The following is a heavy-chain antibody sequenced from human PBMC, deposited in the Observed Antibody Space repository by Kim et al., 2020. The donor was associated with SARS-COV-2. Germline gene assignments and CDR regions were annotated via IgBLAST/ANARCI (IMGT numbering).Heavy chain of an antibody. Sequence: ASVKVSCKASGYTFTSYAMHWVRQAPGQRLEWMGWINAGNGNTKYSQKFQGRVTITRDTYASTAYMELSSLRSEDTAVYYCARDRSPLYYYDSSGYDWNYFDYWGQGTLVTVSS. CDR3: ARDRSPLYYYDSSGYDWNYFDY. CDR1: GYTFTSYA. V-gene: IGHV1-3*01. J-gene: IGHJ4*02. CDR2: INAGNGNT. D-gene: IGHD3-22*01.